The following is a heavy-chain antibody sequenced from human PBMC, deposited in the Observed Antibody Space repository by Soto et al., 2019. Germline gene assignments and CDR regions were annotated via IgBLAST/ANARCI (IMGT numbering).Heavy chain of an antibody. CDR3: AREASGYDF. CDR1: GGTFSSFG. D-gene: IGHD5-12*01. Sequence: SVKVSCKASGGTFSSFGISWVRQAPGQGLEWMGGIIPVFGRPNYAQRFRGRLTITADESTNTSYMELIDLTSEDTAVYYCAREASGYDFWGQGTPGTVSS. J-gene: IGHJ1*01. V-gene: IGHV1-69*13. CDR2: IIPVFGRP.